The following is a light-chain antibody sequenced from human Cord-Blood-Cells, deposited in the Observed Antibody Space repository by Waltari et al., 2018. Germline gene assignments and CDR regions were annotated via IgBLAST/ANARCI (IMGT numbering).Light chain of an antibody. CDR2: DAS. CDR3: QQRSNWPLWT. V-gene: IGKV3-11*01. CDR1: QSVSSY. Sequence: EIVLTQSPATLSLSPGERAPLSCRASQSVSSYLAWYQQKPGQAPRLLIYDASNRATCIPARFSGSGSGTDVTLTISSLEPEDFAVYYCQQRSNWPLWTFGQGTKVEIK. J-gene: IGKJ1*01.